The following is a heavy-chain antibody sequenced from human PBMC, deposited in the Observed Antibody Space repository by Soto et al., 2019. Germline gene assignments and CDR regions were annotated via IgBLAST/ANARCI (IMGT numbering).Heavy chain of an antibody. V-gene: IGHV3-9*01. D-gene: IGHD6-19*01. CDR2: ISWNSGSI. CDR3: AKDIRDSSGWYTGGY. Sequence: GGSLRLSCAASGFTFDDYAVHWVRQAPGKGLEWVSGISWNSGSIGYADSVKGRFTISRDNAKNSLYLQMNSLRAEDTALYYCAKDIRDSSGWYTGGYWGQGTLVTVSS. J-gene: IGHJ4*02. CDR1: GFTFDDYA.